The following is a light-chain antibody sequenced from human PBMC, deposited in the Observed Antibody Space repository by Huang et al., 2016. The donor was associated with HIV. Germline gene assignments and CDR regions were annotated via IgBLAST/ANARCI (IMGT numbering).Light chain of an antibody. Sequence: DIVMTQSPDSLPVSLGERATINCKSSQRVLDSANKNNDLAWYQQKPGPPPKLLVYWASVRESGVPDRFRGSGSGTEFTLTINNLQAEDVAVYYCQQYYSTPAFGQGTNVDI. CDR1: QRVLDSANKNND. J-gene: IGKJ1*01. V-gene: IGKV4-1*01. CDR3: QQYYSTPA. CDR2: WAS.